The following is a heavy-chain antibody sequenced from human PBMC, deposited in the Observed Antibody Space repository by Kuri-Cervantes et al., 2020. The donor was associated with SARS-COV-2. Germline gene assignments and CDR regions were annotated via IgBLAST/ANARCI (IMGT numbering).Heavy chain of an antibody. V-gene: IGHV3-33*08. J-gene: IGHJ6*03. CDR3: ARGAANYYYMDV. Sequence: GESLKISCVASGFTFSNYVIHWVRQAPGKGLEWVAVIWYDGENEYYAGSVKGRFTISRDNSKNTVSLHMNSLRAEDTAMYYCARGAANYYYMDVWGKGTTVTGSS. CDR2: IWYDGENE. D-gene: IGHD3-16*01. CDR1: GFTFSNYV.